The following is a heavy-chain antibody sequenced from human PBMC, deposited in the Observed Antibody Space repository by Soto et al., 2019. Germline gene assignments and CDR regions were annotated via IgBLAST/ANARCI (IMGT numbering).Heavy chain of an antibody. CDR2: ISESGGST. D-gene: IGHD6-13*01. CDR1: GFSFSDYA. CDR3: AKRSPYSSGWYSPICAY. V-gene: IGHV3-23*01. Sequence: PGGSLRLSCAASGFSFSDYAMSWVRQAPGKGLEWVSVISESGGSTHYADSVRGRFTVSRDNSKNSLSLRMNSLRDEDTAVYFCAKRSPYSSGWYSPICAYWGQGA. J-gene: IGHJ4*02.